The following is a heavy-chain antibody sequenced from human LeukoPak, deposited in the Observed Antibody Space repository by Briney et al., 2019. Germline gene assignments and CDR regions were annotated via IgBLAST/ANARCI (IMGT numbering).Heavy chain of an antibody. CDR2: IYYSGST. Sequence: SETLSLTCTVSGGSISSSSYYWGWIRQPPGKGLEWIGSIYYSGSTYYNPSLKSRVTISVDTSKNQFSLKLSSVTAADTAVYYCARVSIFGVVISKYFDYWGQGTLVTVSS. CDR1: GGSISSSSYY. V-gene: IGHV4-39*07. CDR3: ARVSIFGVVISKYFDY. J-gene: IGHJ4*02. D-gene: IGHD3-3*01.